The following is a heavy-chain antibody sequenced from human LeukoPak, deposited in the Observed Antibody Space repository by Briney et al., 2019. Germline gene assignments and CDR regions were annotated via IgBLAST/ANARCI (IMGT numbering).Heavy chain of an antibody. D-gene: IGHD6-6*01. CDR3: ARDLTEYSSSPGNAFDI. CDR2: IYSGDST. J-gene: IGHJ3*02. Sequence: GGSLRLSCAASGFTVSSNYMSWVRQAPGKGLEWVSVIYSGDSTYYADSVKGRFTISRDNSKNTLYLQMNSLRAEDTAVYYCARDLTEYSSSPGNAFDIWGQGTMVTASS. V-gene: IGHV3-53*01. CDR1: GFTVSSNY.